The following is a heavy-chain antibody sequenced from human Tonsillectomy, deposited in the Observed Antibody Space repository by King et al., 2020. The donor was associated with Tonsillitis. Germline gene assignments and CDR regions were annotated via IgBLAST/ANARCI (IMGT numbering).Heavy chain of an antibody. D-gene: IGHD2-2*01. V-gene: IGHV4-59*11. J-gene: IGHJ4*02. CDR1: GGSISNHY. CDR3: AREFCNNTSCYFFDS. Sequence: QLKESGPGLVKPSETLSLTCTVSGGSISNHYWSWLRPPPGKGLEWIGYFYYTGSTKYNPSLKSRVTISIDTSKNQFSLRLSSVTAADSAVYYCAREFCNNTSCYFFDSWGQGTLVTVSS. CDR2: FYYTGST.